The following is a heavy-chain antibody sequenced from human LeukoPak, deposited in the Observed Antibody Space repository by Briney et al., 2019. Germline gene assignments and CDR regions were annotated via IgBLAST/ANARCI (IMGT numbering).Heavy chain of an antibody. J-gene: IGHJ6*02. CDR2: ISGSGGST. D-gene: IGHD3-10*01. Sequence: GGSLRLSCAASGFTFSSYAMSWVRQAPGKGLEWVSAISGSGGSTYYADSVKGRFTISRDNSKNTLYLQMNSLRAEDTAVYYCAKAQTYYYGSGSYYNYYYGMDVWGQGTTVTVSS. V-gene: IGHV3-23*01. CDR3: AKAQTYYYGSGSYYNYYYGMDV. CDR1: GFTFSSYA.